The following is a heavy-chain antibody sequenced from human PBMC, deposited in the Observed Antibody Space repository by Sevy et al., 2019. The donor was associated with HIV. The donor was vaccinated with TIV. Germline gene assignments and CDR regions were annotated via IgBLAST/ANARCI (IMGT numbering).Heavy chain of an antibody. D-gene: IGHD3-10*01. J-gene: IGHJ4*02. V-gene: IGHV3-48*02. CDR2: ISSSTI. Sequence: GGSLRLSCAASGFTFSSYSMNWVRQAPGKGLEWVSYISSSTIYYADSVKGRFTISRDNAKNSLYLQMNSLRDEDTAVYYCASSWFGEPRGDYWGQGTLVTVSS. CDR3: ASSWFGEPRGDY. CDR1: GFTFSSYS.